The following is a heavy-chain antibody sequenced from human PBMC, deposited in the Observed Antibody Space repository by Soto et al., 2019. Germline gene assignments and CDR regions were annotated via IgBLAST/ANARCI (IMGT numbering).Heavy chain of an antibody. Sequence: QVQLQESGPGLVKPSQTLSLTCTVSGGSISSGGYYWSWIRQHPGKGLEWIGYIYYSGSTYYNPSLKRRVTISVDTSKNQYSLKLSSVTAADTAVYYCARDRPAYYDFWSGYPPDYYYYMDVWGKGTTVTVSS. CDR2: IYYSGST. CDR3: ARDRPAYYDFWSGYPPDYYYYMDV. CDR1: GGSISSGGYY. D-gene: IGHD3-3*01. J-gene: IGHJ6*03. V-gene: IGHV4-31*03.